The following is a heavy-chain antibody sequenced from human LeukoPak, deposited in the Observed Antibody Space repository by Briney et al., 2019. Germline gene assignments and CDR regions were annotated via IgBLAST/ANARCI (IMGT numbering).Heavy chain of an antibody. V-gene: IGHV3-23*01. CDR2: ISWSGSST. CDR3: ATDKPLGRGWYSYSFDY. D-gene: IGHD6-19*01. Sequence: PGGALRLSCGASVFTFSIYAMRWVRQAPGKGLEWVSAISWSGSSTYYADCVKGRFTSSIHNSKNTMYLQMNSLRAEGTAVYYCATDKPLGRGWYSYSFDYWGQGTLVTVSS. CDR1: VFTFSIYA. J-gene: IGHJ4*02.